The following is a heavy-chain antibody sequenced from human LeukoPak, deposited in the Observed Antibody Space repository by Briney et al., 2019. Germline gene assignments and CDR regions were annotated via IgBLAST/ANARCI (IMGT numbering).Heavy chain of an antibody. CDR1: GFTFSSHA. V-gene: IGHV3-23*01. J-gene: IGHJ2*01. CDR3: AKDRSSYAPHWYFDL. Sequence: GGSLRLSCAASGFTFSSHAMSWVRQATGKGLEWVSAISGSGGSTYYADSVKGRFTISRDNSKNTLYLQMNSLRAEDTAVYYCAKDRSSYAPHWYFDLWGRGTLVTVSS. CDR2: ISGSGGST. D-gene: IGHD2-2*01.